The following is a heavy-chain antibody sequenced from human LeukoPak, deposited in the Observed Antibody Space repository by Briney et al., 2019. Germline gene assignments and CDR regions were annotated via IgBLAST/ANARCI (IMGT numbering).Heavy chain of an antibody. CDR1: GFTFSNYA. CDR2: ITNNATRT. V-gene: IGHV3-23*01. CDR3: AKGPAPYCSGGTCYSPYWYFDL. Sequence: GGSLRLSCAASGFTFSNYAMSWVRQAPGKGLEWVSSITNNATRTNYADSVKGRFSVSRDNSKNTLYLQVNGLRAEDTAVYYCAKGPAPYCSGGTCYSPYWYFDLWGCGTLVTVSS. D-gene: IGHD2-15*01. J-gene: IGHJ2*01.